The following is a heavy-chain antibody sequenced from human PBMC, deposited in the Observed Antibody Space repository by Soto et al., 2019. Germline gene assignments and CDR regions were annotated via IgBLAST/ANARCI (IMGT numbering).Heavy chain of an antibody. J-gene: IGHJ6*02. CDR2: ISAYNGNT. CDR1: GYTFTSYG. V-gene: IGHV1-18*03. Sequence: QVQLVQSGAEVKKPGASAKVSCKASGYTFTSYGISWVRQAPGQGLEWMGWISAYNGNTNYAQKLQGRVTMTTGTSTGTAYRELWRVISADMAVYYCGMAVLQFTYYYGYGMDVWGQGTTVTVSS. D-gene: IGHD1-26*01. CDR3: GMAVLQFTYYYGYGMDV.